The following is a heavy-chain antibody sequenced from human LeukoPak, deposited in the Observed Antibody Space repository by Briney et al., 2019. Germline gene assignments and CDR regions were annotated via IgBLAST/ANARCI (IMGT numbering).Heavy chain of an antibody. Sequence: GGSLRLSCAASGFTFDDYAMHWVRQAPGKGLEWVSGISWNSGSIGYADSVKGRFTISRDNAKNSLYLQMNSLRAEDTALYYCAKASSSSWYDYWGQGTLVTASS. CDR1: GFTFDDYA. V-gene: IGHV3-9*01. CDR2: ISWNSGSI. D-gene: IGHD6-13*01. CDR3: AKASSSSWYDY. J-gene: IGHJ4*02.